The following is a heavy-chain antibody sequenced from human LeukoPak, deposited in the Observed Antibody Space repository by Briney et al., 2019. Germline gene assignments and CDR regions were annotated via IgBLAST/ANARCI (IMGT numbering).Heavy chain of an antibody. CDR1: GYTFTSYG. CDR3: AVFGVVILGHYYYYGMDV. CDR2: ISAYNGNT. D-gene: IGHD3-3*01. J-gene: IGHJ6*02. Sequence: ASVKVSCKASGYTFTSYGISWVRQAPGQGLEWMGWISAYNGNTNYAQKLQGRVTVTTDTSTSTAYMELRSLRSDDTAVYYCAVFGVVILGHYYYYGMDVWGQGTTVTVSS. V-gene: IGHV1-18*01.